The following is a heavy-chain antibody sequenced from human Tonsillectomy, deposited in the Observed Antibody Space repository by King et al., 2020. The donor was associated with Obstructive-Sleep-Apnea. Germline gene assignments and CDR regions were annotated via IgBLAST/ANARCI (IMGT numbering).Heavy chain of an antibody. V-gene: IGHV3-7*03. CDR1: GFTFSSYW. Sequence: VQLVESGGGLVQPGGSLRLSCEASGFTFSSYWMSWGRQAPGKGLEWVANIKQDGSEKYYVDSVKGRFTISRDNAKNSLYLQMNSLRAEDTAVYYCARDLYYYYGMDVWGQGTTVTVSS. CDR2: IKQDGSEK. CDR3: ARDLYYYYGMDV. J-gene: IGHJ6*02.